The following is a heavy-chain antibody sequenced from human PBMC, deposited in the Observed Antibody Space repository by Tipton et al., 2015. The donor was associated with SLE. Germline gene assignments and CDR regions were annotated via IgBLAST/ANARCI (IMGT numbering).Heavy chain of an antibody. CDR3: AGIGGKATVSPFYYYGMDV. J-gene: IGHJ6*02. D-gene: IGHD4-17*01. V-gene: IGHV4-59*13. CDR2: IYYTGST. Sequence: TLSLTCTVSGGSIRSNYWSWIRQPPGKGLEWIGYIYYTGSTNYNPSLKSRVTISVDTSKNQFSLRLKSVTAADTAVYYCAGIGGKATVSPFYYYGMDVWGQGTTVTVSS. CDR1: GGSIRSNY.